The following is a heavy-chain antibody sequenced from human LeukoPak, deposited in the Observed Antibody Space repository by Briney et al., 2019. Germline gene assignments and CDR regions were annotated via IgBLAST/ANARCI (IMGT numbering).Heavy chain of an antibody. D-gene: IGHD2-2*02. CDR3: AKDKVRYCSSTSCYTLDY. CDR1: GFTFDDYT. J-gene: IGHJ4*02. CDR2: ISWDGGST. V-gene: IGHV3-43*01. Sequence: SGGSLRLSCAASGFTFDDYTMHWVRQAPGKGLEWVSLISWDGGSTYYADSVKGRFTISRDNSKNFLYLQMNSLRTEDTALYYCAKDKVRYCSSTSCYTLDYWGQGTLVTVSS.